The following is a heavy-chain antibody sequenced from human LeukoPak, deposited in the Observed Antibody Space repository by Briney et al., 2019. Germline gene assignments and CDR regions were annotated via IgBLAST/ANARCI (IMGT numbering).Heavy chain of an antibody. J-gene: IGHJ6*02. CDR2: INPSGGTT. Sequence: ASVKVPCKASGYTFTSYYIHWVRQAPGQGLEWMGIINPSGGTTSYAQKFQGRVTMTRDTSTSTVYMEVSSLRSEDTAVYYCARDYDILTGYYIGSSNGMDVWGQGTTVIVSS. CDR1: GYTFTSYY. D-gene: IGHD3-9*01. CDR3: ARDYDILTGYYIGSSNGMDV. V-gene: IGHV1-46*01.